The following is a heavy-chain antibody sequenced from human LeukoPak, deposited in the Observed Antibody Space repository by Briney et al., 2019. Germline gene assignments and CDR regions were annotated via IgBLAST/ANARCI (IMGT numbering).Heavy chain of an antibody. CDR3: ARDRRRFGEFSPFDI. Sequence: GGSLRLSCAASGFTFSSYSMNWVRQAPGKGLEWVSLISSSGNNIYHTDSVKGRFTISRDNAKNSLFLQMNSLRVDDTAVYFCARDRRRFGEFSPFDIWGPGAMVTVSS. CDR2: ISSSGNNI. D-gene: IGHD3-10*01. V-gene: IGHV3-21*06. CDR1: GFTFSSYS. J-gene: IGHJ3*02.